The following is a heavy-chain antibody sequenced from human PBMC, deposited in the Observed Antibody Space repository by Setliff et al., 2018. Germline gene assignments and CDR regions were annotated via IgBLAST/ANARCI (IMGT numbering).Heavy chain of an antibody. J-gene: IGHJ3*02. Sequence: GGSLRLSCVVSGFSFSRHWMGWVRQAPGKGLEWVADIKQDGSTKYYLDSVKGRFTISRDNAKRSLYLQMNGLRADDTGVYYCVRDDADNYDAFDNWGHGTLVTVSS. CDR3: VRDDADNYDAFDN. CDR1: GFSFSRHW. CDR2: IKQDGSTK. V-gene: IGHV3-7*01. D-gene: IGHD3-22*01.